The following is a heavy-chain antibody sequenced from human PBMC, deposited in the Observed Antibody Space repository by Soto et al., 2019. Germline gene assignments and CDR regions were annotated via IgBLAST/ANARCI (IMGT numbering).Heavy chain of an antibody. V-gene: IGHV4-30-4*01. CDR2: IYYSGST. D-gene: IGHD5-18*01. CDR1: GGSISSGDYY. J-gene: IGHJ4*02. CDR3: ARASYSYGLYCDY. Sequence: QVQLQESGPGLVEPSQTLSLTCTVSGGSISSGDYYWSWIRQPPGKGLEWIGYIYYSGSTYYNPSLKSRATISVDTSKNQSSLKLSSVTAADTAVYYCARASYSYGLYCDYWGQGTLVTVSS.